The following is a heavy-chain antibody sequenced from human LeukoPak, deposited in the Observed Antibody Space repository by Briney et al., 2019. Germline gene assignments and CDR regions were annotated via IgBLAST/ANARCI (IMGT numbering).Heavy chain of an antibody. V-gene: IGHV3-53*01. Sequence: PGGSLRLSCAASGFTVSSNYMSWVRQAPGKGLEWVSAISGSGGSTYYADSVKGRFTISRDNSKNTLYLQMNSLRAEDTAVYYCARNLYCYDSSGYYYYWGQGTLVTVSS. D-gene: IGHD3-22*01. CDR3: ARNLYCYDSSGYYYY. CDR2: ISGSGGST. J-gene: IGHJ4*02. CDR1: GFTVSSNY.